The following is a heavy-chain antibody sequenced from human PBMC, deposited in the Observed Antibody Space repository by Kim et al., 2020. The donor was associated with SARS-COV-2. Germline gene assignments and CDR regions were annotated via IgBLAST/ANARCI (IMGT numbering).Heavy chain of an antibody. J-gene: IGHJ6*02. CDR3: ARDWGYCSSTSCPPSYYYYGMDV. CDR2: IWYDGSNK. Sequence: GGSLRLSCAASGFTFSSYGMHWVRQAPGKGLEWVAVIWYDGSNKYYADSVKGRFTISRDNSKNTLYLQMNSLRAEDTAVYYCARDWGYCSSTSCPPSYYYYGMDVWGQGTTVTVSS. D-gene: IGHD2-2*01. V-gene: IGHV3-33*01. CDR1: GFTFSSYG.